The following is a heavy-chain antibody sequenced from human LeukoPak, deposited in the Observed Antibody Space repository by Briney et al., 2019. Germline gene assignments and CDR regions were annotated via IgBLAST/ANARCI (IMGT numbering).Heavy chain of an antibody. Sequence: ASVTVSCKASGYTFTSYDINWLRQASGQGLEWMGWMNPNSGNTGYAQKFQGRFTMTWDTSITTAYMELSSLRSEDTAVYYCATKGTYSSSWYGFGYWGQGTLVTVSS. CDR2: MNPNSGNT. CDR3: ATKGTYSSSWYGFGY. V-gene: IGHV1-8*01. CDR1: GYTFTSYD. D-gene: IGHD6-13*01. J-gene: IGHJ4*02.